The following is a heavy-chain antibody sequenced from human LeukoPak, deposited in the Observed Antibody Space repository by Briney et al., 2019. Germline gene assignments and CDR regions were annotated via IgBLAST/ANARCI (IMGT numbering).Heavy chain of an antibody. CDR2: INTNTGNP. Sequence: GASVKVSCKASGHTFTSYAMNWVRQAPGQGLEWMGWINTNTGNPTYAQGFTGRFVFSLDTSVSTAYLQISSLKAEDTAVYYCARDPAITFGGVINAYHFDYWGQGTLVTVSS. D-gene: IGHD3-16*02. J-gene: IGHJ4*02. V-gene: IGHV7-4-1*02. CDR3: ARDPAITFGGVINAYHFDY. CDR1: GHTFTSYA.